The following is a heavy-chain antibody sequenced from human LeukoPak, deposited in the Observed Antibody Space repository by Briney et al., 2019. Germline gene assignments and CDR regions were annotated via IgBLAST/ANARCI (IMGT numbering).Heavy chain of an antibody. Sequence: GGSLRLSCAASGFTFSNYGMHWVRQAPGKGLEWVALIWYDGSNKYYADSVKGRFTISRDNSKSTLYLQMNSLRAEDTAVYYCAREMGLNIVATFGYWGQGTLVTVSS. V-gene: IGHV3-33*01. CDR3: AREMGLNIVATFGY. J-gene: IGHJ4*02. CDR1: GFTFSNYG. D-gene: IGHD5-12*01. CDR2: IWYDGSNK.